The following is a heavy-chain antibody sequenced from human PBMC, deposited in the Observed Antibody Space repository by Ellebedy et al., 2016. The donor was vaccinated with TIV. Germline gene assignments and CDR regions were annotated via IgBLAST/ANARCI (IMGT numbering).Heavy chain of an antibody. D-gene: IGHD2-21*02. CDR1: GFTFSRYE. V-gene: IGHV3-30*04. Sequence: GESLKISCAASGFTFSRYEIHWLRQSAGKGLEWLAVISPDGSRKDYADSVQGRFIISRDNSENTLSLQMNYLRPEDTAVYYCSPLCLRDCLSRFDPWGQGTLVTVSS. CDR2: ISPDGSRK. J-gene: IGHJ5*02. CDR3: SPLCLRDCLSRFDP.